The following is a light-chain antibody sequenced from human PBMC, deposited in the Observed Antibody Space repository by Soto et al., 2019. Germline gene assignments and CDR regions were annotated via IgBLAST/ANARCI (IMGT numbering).Light chain of an antibody. CDR1: QSLLHSNGYNY. Sequence: DIVMTQSPLSLSVTPGEPASISCRSSQSLLHSNGYNYLDWYLQKPGQSPQLLIYLGSDRASGVPDRFSGSVSGTDFTLKISRVEAEDVGVYYCMQTLQTPRTFGQGTKVEIK. CDR3: MQTLQTPRT. CDR2: LGS. J-gene: IGKJ1*01. V-gene: IGKV2-28*01.